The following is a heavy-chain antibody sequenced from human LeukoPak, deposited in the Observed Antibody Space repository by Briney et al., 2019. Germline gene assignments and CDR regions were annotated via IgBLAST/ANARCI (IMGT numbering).Heavy chain of an antibody. V-gene: IGHV3-30*18. D-gene: IGHD3-22*01. CDR3: AKDRAMIGEGFFDY. J-gene: IGHJ4*02. CDR2: ISYDGSNK. CDR1: GFTFSSYG. Sequence: PGGSLRLSCAASGFTFSSYGMHRVRQAPGKGLEWVAVISYDGSNKYYADSVKGRFTISRDNSKNTLYLQMNSLRAEDTAVYYCAKDRAMIGEGFFDYWGQGTLVTVSS.